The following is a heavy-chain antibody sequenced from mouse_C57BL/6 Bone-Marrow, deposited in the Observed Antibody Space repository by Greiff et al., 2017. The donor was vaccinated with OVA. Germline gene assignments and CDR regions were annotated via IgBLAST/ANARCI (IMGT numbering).Heavy chain of an antibody. CDR2: ISYDGSN. D-gene: IGHD2-4*01. CDR1: GYSITSGYY. V-gene: IGHV3-6*01. Sequence: EVQLQQSGPGLVKPSQSLSLTCSVTGYSITSGYYWNWIRQFPGNKLEWMGYISYDGSNNYNPSLKNRISITRDTSKNQFFLKLNSVTTEDTATYDCVREGWDYDAWFAYWGQGTLVTVSA. J-gene: IGHJ3*01. CDR3: VREGWDYDAWFAY.